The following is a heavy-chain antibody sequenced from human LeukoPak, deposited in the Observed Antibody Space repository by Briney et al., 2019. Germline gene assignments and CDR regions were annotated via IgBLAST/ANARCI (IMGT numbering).Heavy chain of an antibody. CDR1: GGSISSGSYY. V-gene: IGHV4-61*02. CDR2: IYTSGST. CDR3: ARDGAAAGKIDY. J-gene: IGHJ4*02. Sequence: SETLSLTCTVSGGSISSGSYYWSWIRQPAGKGLEWIGRIYTSGSTNYNPSLKSRVTISVDTSKNQFSLKLSSVTAADTAVYYCARDGAAAGKIDYWGQGTLVTVSS. D-gene: IGHD6-13*01.